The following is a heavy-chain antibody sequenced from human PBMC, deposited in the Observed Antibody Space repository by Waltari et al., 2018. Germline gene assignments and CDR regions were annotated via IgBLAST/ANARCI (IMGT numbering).Heavy chain of an antibody. Sequence: QVQLQESGPGLVKPSETLSLTCTVSGGSISSYYWSWIRQPAGKGLEWIGRIYTRGSTNYNPPLKSRVTMAVDTSKNQFSLKLSSVTAADTAVYYCARAERTGYYRYYFDSWGQGTLVTVSS. CDR3: ARAERTGYYRYYFDS. CDR1: GGSISSYY. V-gene: IGHV4-4*07. D-gene: IGHD3-9*01. CDR2: IYTRGST. J-gene: IGHJ4*02.